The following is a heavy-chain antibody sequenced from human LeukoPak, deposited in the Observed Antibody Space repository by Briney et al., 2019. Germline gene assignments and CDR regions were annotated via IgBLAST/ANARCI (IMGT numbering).Heavy chain of an antibody. D-gene: IGHD3-22*01. J-gene: IGHJ4*02. CDR1: GFTFSSYS. V-gene: IGHV3-23*01. CDR2: ITGTGGST. CDR3: AKDRYDSSGYDY. Sequence: GGSLRLSCAASGFTFSSYSMTWVRQAPGKGLEWVSSITGTGGSTYYADSVKGRFTISRDNSKNTLYLQMNSLRAEDTAVYYCAKDRYDSSGYDYWGQGTLVTVSS.